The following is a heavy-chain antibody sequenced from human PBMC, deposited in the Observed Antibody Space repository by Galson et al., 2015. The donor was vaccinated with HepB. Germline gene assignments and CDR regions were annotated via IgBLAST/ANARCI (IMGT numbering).Heavy chain of an antibody. V-gene: IGHV1-18*01. Sequence: SVKVSCKASGYTFTSYGISWVRQAPGQGLEWMGWISAYNGNTNYAQKLQGRVTMTTDTSTSTAYMELSSLRSEDTAVYYCAADIVVVPAAIFGQYYYYYGMDVWGQGTTVTVSS. J-gene: IGHJ6*02. D-gene: IGHD2-2*01. CDR2: ISAYNGNT. CDR3: AADIVVVPAAIFGQYYYYYGMDV. CDR1: GYTFTSYG.